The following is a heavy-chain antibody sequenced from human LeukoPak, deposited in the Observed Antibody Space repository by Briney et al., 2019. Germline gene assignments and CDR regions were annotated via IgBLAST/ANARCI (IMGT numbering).Heavy chain of an antibody. CDR1: GYTFTGYY. D-gene: IGHD2-2*01. CDR2: INPNSGGT. CDR3: ARDIVVVPAAPWYYYYYGMDV. J-gene: IGHJ6*02. Sequence: GASVKVSCKASGYTFTGYYMHWVQQAPGQGLEWMGWINPNSGGTNYAQKFQGRVTMTRDTSISTAYMELSRLRSDDTAVYYCARDIVVVPAAPWYYYYYGMDVWGQGTTVTVSS. V-gene: IGHV1-2*02.